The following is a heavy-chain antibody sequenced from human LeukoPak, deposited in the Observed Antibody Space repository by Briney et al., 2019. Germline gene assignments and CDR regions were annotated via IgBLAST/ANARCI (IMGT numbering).Heavy chain of an antibody. V-gene: IGHV4-31*03. J-gene: IGHJ5*02. CDR1: GGSISSGGYY. CDR3: ARGRKYQLLVFDP. CDR2: IYYSGST. D-gene: IGHD2-2*01. Sequence: TLSLTCTVSGGSISSGGYYWSWIRQHPGKGLEWIGYIYYSGSTYYNPSLKSRVTISVDTSKNQFSLKLSSVTAADTAVYYCARGRKYQLLVFDPWGQGTLVTVSS.